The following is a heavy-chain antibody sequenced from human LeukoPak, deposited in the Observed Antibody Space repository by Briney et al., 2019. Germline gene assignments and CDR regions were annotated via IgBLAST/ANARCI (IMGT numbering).Heavy chain of an antibody. J-gene: IGHJ4*02. CDR1: GFTFSTYW. V-gene: IGHV3-7*04. D-gene: IGHD1-1*01. Sequence: PGGSLRLSCAASGFTFSTYWMTWVRQAPGKGPEWVANIKEDGSETYYVDSVKGRFTISRDNAKKSLYLQMNSLRAEDTAVYYCARDSPGYLAYDSWGQGTLVTVSS. CDR3: ARDSPGYLAYDS. CDR2: IKEDGSET.